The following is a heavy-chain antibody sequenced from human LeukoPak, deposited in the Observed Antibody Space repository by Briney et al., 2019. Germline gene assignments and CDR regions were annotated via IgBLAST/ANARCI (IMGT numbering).Heavy chain of an antibody. CDR1: GYTFTDYY. CDR3: VKSTSGWLRLGGYFDY. J-gene: IGHJ4*02. CDR2: VDPEDGET. Sequence: ASVKVSCKVSGYTFTDYYMHWVQQAPGKGLEWMGLVDPEDGETVYAEKFQGRVTITADTSTDTAYMELSSLRSEDTAVYYCVKSTSGWLRLGGYFDYWGQGTLVTVSS. V-gene: IGHV1-69-2*01. D-gene: IGHD5-12*01.